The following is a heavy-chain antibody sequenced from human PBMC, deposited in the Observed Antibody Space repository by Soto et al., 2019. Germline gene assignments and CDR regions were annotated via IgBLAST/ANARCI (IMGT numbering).Heavy chain of an antibody. CDR3: ARDKVGGTTTLDY. J-gene: IGHJ4*02. V-gene: IGHV3-30-3*01. D-gene: IGHD1-7*01. CDR2: ISYDGSNK. Sequence: QVQLVESGGGVVQPGRSLRLSCAASGFTFSSYAMHWVRQAPGKGLEWVAVISYDGSNKYYADSVKGRFTISRDNSKNTMYLQMHSLRAEDTAVDYCARDKVGGTTTLDYWGQGTLVTVSS. CDR1: GFTFSSYA.